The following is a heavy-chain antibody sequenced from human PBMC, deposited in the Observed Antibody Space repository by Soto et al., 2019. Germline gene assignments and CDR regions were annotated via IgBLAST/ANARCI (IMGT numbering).Heavy chain of an antibody. J-gene: IGHJ4*02. V-gene: IGHV3-20*04. CDR2: INWNGGST. D-gene: IGHD1-26*01. CDR1: GFTFDDYG. Sequence: GGSLRLSCAASGFTFDDYGMSWVRQAPGKGLEWVSGINWNGGSTGYADSVKGRFTISRDNAKNSLYLQMNSLRAEDTALYYCARAPGYSGSYFGNYWGQGTLVTVSS. CDR3: ARAPGYSGSYFGNY.